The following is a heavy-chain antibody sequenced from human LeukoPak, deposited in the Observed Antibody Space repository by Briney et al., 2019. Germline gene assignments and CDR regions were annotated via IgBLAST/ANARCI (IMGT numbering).Heavy chain of an antibody. CDR2: IYYSGST. J-gene: IGHJ5*02. V-gene: IGHV4-59*12. CDR1: GGSISSYY. D-gene: IGHD4-17*01. Sequence: PSETLSLTCTVSGGSISSYYWNWIRQPPGKGLEWIGYIYYSGSTNYNPSLKSRVTISVDTSKNQFSLRLSSVTAADTAVYYCTRDTGTTGEVKFDTWGQGTLVTVSS. CDR3: TRDTGTTGEVKFDT.